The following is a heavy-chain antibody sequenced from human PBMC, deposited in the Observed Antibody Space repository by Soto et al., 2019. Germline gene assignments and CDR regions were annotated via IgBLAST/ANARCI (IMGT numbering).Heavy chain of an antibody. CDR3: ARAMVDGSGSYYYYYYYMDV. D-gene: IGHD3-10*01. Sequence: ASVKVSCKASGYTFTSYGISWVRQAPGQGLEWMGWISAYNGNTNYAQKLQGRVTMTTDTSTSTAYMELRSLRSDDTAVYYCARAMVDGSGSYYYYYYYMDVWGKGTTVTVSS. V-gene: IGHV1-18*01. CDR1: GYTFTSYG. J-gene: IGHJ6*03. CDR2: ISAYNGNT.